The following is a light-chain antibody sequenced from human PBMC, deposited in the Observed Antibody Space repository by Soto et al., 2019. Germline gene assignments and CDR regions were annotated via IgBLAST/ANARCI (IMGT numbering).Light chain of an antibody. V-gene: IGKV3-15*01. Sequence: EIVMTQSPVTLSVSPGERVTLSCRASQSVSSNLAWYQQKPGQAHSLLIYGAFTRATGIPVRFSGSGSGTEFTLTIRSLQSEDFAVYYCNQYDDGPYTFGQGTKVDI. CDR3: NQYDDGPYT. J-gene: IGKJ2*01. CDR2: GAF. CDR1: QSVSSN.